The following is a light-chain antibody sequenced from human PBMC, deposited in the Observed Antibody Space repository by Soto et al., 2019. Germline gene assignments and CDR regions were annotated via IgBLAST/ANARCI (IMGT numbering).Light chain of an antibody. J-gene: IGLJ3*02. CDR2: EVN. V-gene: IGLV2-14*01. Sequence: QSASVSGSPGQSITISCSGTSSDVGGYNYVSWYQQYPGKAPKLMIYEVNNRPSGVSNRFSGSKSADTASLTISGLQAEDEADYYCSSYTTSSTWVFGGGTKVTVL. CDR3: SSYTTSSTWV. CDR1: SSDVGGYNY.